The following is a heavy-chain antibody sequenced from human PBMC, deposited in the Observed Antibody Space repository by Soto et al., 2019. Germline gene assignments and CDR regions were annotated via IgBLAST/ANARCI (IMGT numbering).Heavy chain of an antibody. Sequence: GASVKVSCKASGGTFSSYAISCVRQAPGQGLEWMGGIIPIFGTANYAQKFQGRVTITADTSTITIYMELSSLRSDDTAVYYCARDINVGTTAAGPEYWGQGTLVTVSS. CDR1: GGTFSSYA. CDR3: ARDINVGTTAAGPEY. V-gene: IGHV1-69*06. CDR2: IIPIFGTA. D-gene: IGHD6-13*01. J-gene: IGHJ4*02.